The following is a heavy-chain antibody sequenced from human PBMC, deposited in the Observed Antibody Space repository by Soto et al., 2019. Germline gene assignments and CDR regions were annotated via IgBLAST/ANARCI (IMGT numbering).Heavy chain of an antibody. CDR2: INHSGST. Sequence: SETQSLTCAVYGGTFRGYDWSWIRQPPGKGLEWIGEINHSGSTNYNPSLKSRVTISVDTSKNQFSLKLSSVTAADTAVYYCARGVGYCSSTSCYLKRVSYFDYWGQGTLVTVSS. V-gene: IGHV4-34*01. D-gene: IGHD2-2*01. CDR1: GGTFRGYD. CDR3: ARGVGYCSSTSCYLKRVSYFDY. J-gene: IGHJ4*02.